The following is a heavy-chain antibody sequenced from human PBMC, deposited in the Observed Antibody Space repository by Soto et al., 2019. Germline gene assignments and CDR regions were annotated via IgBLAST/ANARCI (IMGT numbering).Heavy chain of an antibody. CDR1: GFTFSSYG. CDR2: SSATGAGT. J-gene: IGHJ4*02. V-gene: IGHV3-23*01. CDR3: AKDRRAGGNYGLYSDF. D-gene: IGHD1-7*01. Sequence: EVQLLESGGGLVQPGGSLRLSCAASGFTFSSYGMTWVRQAPGKGLEWVSFSSATGAGTYYADSVKGRFTISRDNSKNTLYPQMTIPTADATAVYYCAKDRRAGGNYGLYSDFWGQGALVIVSS.